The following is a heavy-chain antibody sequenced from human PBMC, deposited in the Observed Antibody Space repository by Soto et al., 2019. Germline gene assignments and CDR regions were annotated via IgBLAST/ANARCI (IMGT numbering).Heavy chain of an antibody. CDR1: GFTFSSYS. V-gene: IGHV3-48*02. CDR2: ISSSSSTI. CDR3: ARVPIPYYYDSSGYYYFDY. D-gene: IGHD3-22*01. J-gene: IGHJ4*02. Sequence: EVQLVESGGGLVQPGGSLRLSCAASGFTFSSYSMNWVRQAPGKGLEWVSYISSSSSTIYYADSVKGRFTISRDNAKNSLYLQMNRLRDEDTAVYYCARVPIPYYYDSSGYYYFDYWGQGTLVTVSS.